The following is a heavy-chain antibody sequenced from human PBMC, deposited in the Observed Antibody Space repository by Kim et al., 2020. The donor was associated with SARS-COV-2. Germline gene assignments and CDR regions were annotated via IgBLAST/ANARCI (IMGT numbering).Heavy chain of an antibody. V-gene: IGHV3-30*04. D-gene: IGHD3-22*01. CDR1: GFTFSSYA. CDR2: ISYDGSNK. J-gene: IGHJ2*01. Sequence: GGSLRLSCAASGFTFSSYAMHWVRQAPGKGLEWVAVISYDGSNKYYADSVKGRFTISRDNSKNTLYLQMNSLRAEDTAVYYCARGDRSSGYHTLYWYFDLWGRGTLVTVSS. CDR3: ARGDRSSGYHTLYWYFDL.